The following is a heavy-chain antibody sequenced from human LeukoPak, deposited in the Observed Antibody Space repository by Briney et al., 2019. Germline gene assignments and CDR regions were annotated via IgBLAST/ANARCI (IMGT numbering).Heavy chain of an antibody. CDR2: INHSGST. D-gene: IGHD3-22*01. Sequence: SETLSLTCAVYDGYFSGYYWSWIRQPPGKGLEWIGEINHSGSTNYNPSLKSRGTISVDTSKNQFSLKLSSVTAADTAVYYCARDATYYYDTSGCPPWGQGTLVTVSS. J-gene: IGHJ5*02. CDR1: DGYFSGYY. V-gene: IGHV4-34*01. CDR3: ARDATYYYDTSGCPP.